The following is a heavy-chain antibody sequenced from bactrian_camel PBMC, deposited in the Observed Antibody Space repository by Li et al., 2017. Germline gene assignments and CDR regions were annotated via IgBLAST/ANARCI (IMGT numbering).Heavy chain of an antibody. V-gene: IGHV3S1*01. CDR2: IYAGGGFT. CDR3: AAWTSRSGDYCYTPDPAFAH. Sequence: HVQLVESGGGSVQAGGSLRLSCEVSGDGYSDYCLGWFRQDAEKEREAVVVIYAGGGFTSYADPVKGRFAISQDNANTLYLQMDSLKSEDTAMYYCAAWTSRSGDYCYTPDPAFAHWGQGTQVTVS. J-gene: IGHJ4*01. D-gene: IGHD1*01. CDR1: GDGYSDYC.